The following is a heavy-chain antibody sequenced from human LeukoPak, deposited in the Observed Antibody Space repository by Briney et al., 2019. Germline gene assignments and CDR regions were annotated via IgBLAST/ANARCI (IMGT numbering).Heavy chain of an antibody. CDR1: GGSMNSYY. D-gene: IGHD5-12*01. CDR2: VYSTGTT. CDR3: ARDKEHIEGTISWGPKASFKYYTDV. V-gene: IGHV4-4*07. J-gene: IGHJ6*03. Sequence: SETLSLTCSVSGGSMNSYYWSWIRQPAGKGLEWIGRVYSTGTTNYNPSLRSRVTMSVDTSNNQFSLWLTSVTAADTAVYYCARDKEHIEGTISWGPKASFKYYTDVWGKGTTVTVSS.